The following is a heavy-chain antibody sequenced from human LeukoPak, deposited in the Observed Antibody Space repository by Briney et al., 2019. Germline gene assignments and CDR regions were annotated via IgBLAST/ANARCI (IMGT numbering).Heavy chain of an antibody. CDR3: ARDPRIAAASYFDF. CDR1: GYSISNGFY. J-gene: IGHJ4*02. V-gene: IGHV4-38-2*02. CDR2: IYHSGNT. D-gene: IGHD6-13*01. Sequence: SETLSLTCTVSGYSISNGFYWGWIRQPPGKGLEWFGSIYHSGNTYYNPSLKSRVTMSVDKSKNQFSLKLRSVTAADTAVYYCARDPRIAAASYFDFWGQGTLVTVSS.